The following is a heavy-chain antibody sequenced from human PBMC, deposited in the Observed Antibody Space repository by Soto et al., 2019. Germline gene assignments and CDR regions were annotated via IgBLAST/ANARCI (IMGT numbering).Heavy chain of an antibody. CDR3: ARPSGYGNNWFDP. CDR1: GGTFSSYT. V-gene: IGHV1-3*01. D-gene: IGHD5-12*01. CDR2: INAGNGNT. J-gene: IGHJ5*02. Sequence: ASVKVSCKASGGTFSSYTISWVRQAPGQGLEWMGWINAGNGNTKYSQKFQGRVTITRDTSASTAYMELSSLRSEDTAVYYCARPSGYGNNWFDPWGQGTLVTVSS.